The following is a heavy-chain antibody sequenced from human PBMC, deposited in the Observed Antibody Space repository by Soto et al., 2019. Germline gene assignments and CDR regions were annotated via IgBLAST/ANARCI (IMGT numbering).Heavy chain of an antibody. Sequence: QVQLVESGGGVVQPGRSLRLSCAASGFTFSSYGMHWVRQAPGKGLEWVAVISYDGSNKYYADSVKGRFTISRDNSKNTLYLQMNSLRAEDTAVYYCAKGGVHDYDPNDYWGQGTLVTVSS. D-gene: IGHD4-17*01. CDR2: ISYDGSNK. J-gene: IGHJ4*02. CDR1: GFTFSSYG. V-gene: IGHV3-30*18. CDR3: AKGGVHDYDPNDY.